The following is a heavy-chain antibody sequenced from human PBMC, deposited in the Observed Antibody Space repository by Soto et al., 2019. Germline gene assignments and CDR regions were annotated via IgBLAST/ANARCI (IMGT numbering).Heavy chain of an antibody. CDR1: GGSVSSGSYY. CDR2: IYYSGST. CDR3: ARDRRYCISTSCLGDYYYYGMDV. J-gene: IGHJ6*02. D-gene: IGHD2-2*01. V-gene: IGHV4-61*01. Sequence: QVQLQESGPGLVKPSETLSLTCTVSGGSVSSGSYYWSWIRQPPGKGLEWIGYIYYSGSTNYNPSLKSRGTISVDTSKNQFSLKLSSVTAADTAVYYCARDRRYCISTSCLGDYYYYGMDVWGQGTTVTVSS.